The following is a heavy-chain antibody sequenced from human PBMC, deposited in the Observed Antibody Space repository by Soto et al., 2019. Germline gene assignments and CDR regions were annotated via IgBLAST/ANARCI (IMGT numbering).Heavy chain of an antibody. Sequence: XXTLSLTCTVSCGSITSYYWSWIRQPPGKGKEWIGNXYNSDXSHNNYNPNRXXRISIDIXXXKFYLKLRYVTVADTAVYFCARHDDYGDYFDYWGQGTLVTVSS. J-gene: IGHJ4*02. CDR3: ARHDDYGDYFDY. CDR1: CGSITSYY. V-gene: IGHV4-59*08. D-gene: IGHD4-17*01. CDR2: XYNSDXS.